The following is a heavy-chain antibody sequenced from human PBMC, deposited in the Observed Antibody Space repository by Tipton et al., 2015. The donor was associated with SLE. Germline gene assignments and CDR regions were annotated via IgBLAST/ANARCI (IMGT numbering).Heavy chain of an antibody. CDR1: GFTFSNAW. D-gene: IGHD3-3*01. V-gene: IGHV3-20*04. Sequence: GSLRLSCAASGFTFSNAWMSWVRQAPGKGLEWVSGINWNGGTTGYADSVKGRFTISRDNAKNSLYLQMNSLRAEDTAVYYCANFPRYWGQGTLVTVSS. CDR3: ANFPRY. CDR2: INWNGGTT. J-gene: IGHJ4*02.